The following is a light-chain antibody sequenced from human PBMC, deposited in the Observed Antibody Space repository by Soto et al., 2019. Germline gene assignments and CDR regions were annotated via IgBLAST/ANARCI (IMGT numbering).Light chain of an antibody. J-gene: IGKJ1*01. V-gene: IGKV3-15*01. CDR3: QQYNNWPQT. CDR2: DAS. CDR1: QGIAYS. Sequence: EIVMTQSPGALSLSPGERATLSCRASQGIAYSLAWYQHKPGQAPRLLIYDASARATGIPARFSGSGSGTDFTLTISGLQSEDFAVYYCQQYNNWPQTFGQGTKVDIK.